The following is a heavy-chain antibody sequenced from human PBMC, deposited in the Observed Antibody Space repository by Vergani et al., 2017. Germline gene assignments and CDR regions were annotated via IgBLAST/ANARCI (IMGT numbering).Heavy chain of an antibody. J-gene: IGHJ4*02. V-gene: IGHV3-73*01. CDR3: TRREDY. Sequence: EVQLVESGGGLVKPGGSLRLSCAASGFTFSNAWMSWVRQAPGKGLEWVGRIRSKANSYATAYAASVKGRFTISRDDSENTAYLQMSSLKTEDTAVYYCTRREDYWGQGTLVTVSS. CDR2: IRSKANSYAT. CDR1: GFTFSNAW.